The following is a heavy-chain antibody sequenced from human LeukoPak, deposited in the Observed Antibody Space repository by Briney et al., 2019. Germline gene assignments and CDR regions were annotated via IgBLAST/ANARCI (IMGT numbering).Heavy chain of an antibody. D-gene: IGHD5-24*01. CDR1: GFTFTNAW. Sequence: EGSLRLSCAASGFTFTNAWMSWVRQAPGKGLEWVGRIISKTDGGTTDYAAPVKGRFTISRDDSKNTLYLHMSSLKTEDTAVYFCTRSDAFDIWGQGTMVTVS. CDR2: IISKTDGGTT. J-gene: IGHJ3*02. V-gene: IGHV3-15*01. CDR3: TRSDAFDI.